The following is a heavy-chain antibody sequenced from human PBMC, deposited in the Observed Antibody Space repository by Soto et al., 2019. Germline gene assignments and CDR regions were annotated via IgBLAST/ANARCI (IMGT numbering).Heavy chain of an antibody. J-gene: IGHJ6*02. CDR2: TYYRSKWYN. D-gene: IGHD6-19*01. Sequence: PSRTLSRTCAIYGDSVPSHSAAWNWIRQSPSRGLEWLGRTYYRSKWYNDYAVSVKSRITINPDTSKNQFSLQLNSVTPEDTAVYYCAREQGIAVAGTDYYYYGRDVWGQGTTVT. CDR1: GDSVPSHSAA. CDR3: AREQGIAVAGTDYYYYGRDV. V-gene: IGHV6-1*01.